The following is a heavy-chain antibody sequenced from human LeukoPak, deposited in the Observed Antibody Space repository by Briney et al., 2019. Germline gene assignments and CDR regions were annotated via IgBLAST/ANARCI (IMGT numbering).Heavy chain of an antibody. CDR2: INEDGSEE. Sequence: GGSLRLSCAASGFTFSSYWMSWVRQAPGKGLEWVANINEDGSEEHYVDFVKGRFTISRDNAKNLLYLQMNSLRAADTAVYYCARDKDSMGIDYWGQGSLVIVSS. CDR1: GFTFSSYW. V-gene: IGHV3-7*01. CDR3: ARDKDSMGIDY. D-gene: IGHD3-22*01. J-gene: IGHJ4*02.